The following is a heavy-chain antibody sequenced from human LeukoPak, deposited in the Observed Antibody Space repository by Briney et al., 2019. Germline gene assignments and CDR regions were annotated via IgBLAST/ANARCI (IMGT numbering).Heavy chain of an antibody. J-gene: IGHJ4*02. CDR1: GFTFSSYG. CDR2: IWYDGSNK. CDR3: ATNQIMIREYYFDY. D-gene: IGHD3-16*01. Sequence: QPGRSLRLSCAASGFTFSSYGMHWVRQAPGKGLEWVAVIWYDGSNKYYAESVKGRFTISRDNSKNTLYLQMNSLRAEDTAVYYCATNQIMIREYYFDYWGQGTLVTVSS. V-gene: IGHV3-33*08.